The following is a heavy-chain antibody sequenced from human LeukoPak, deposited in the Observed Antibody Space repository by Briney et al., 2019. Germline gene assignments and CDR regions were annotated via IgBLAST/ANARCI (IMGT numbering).Heavy chain of an antibody. J-gene: IGHJ4*02. CDR1: GYIFTNFY. V-gene: IGHV1-46*01. CDR3: ARGYCSSTSCNFGLIDY. Sequence: ASVKVSCKASGYIFTNFYMHWVRQAPGQGLEWMGIINPTGGSTRSAQKFQGRVTMTRDSSTSTVDMELSSLRSEDTAVCYCARGYCSSTSCNFGLIDYWGQGTLVTVSS. D-gene: IGHD2-2*01. CDR2: INPTGGST.